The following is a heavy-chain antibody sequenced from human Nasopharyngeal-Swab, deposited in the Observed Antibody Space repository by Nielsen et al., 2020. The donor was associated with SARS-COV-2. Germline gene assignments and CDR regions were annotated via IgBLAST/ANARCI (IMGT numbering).Heavy chain of an antibody. V-gene: IGHV1-3*01. D-gene: IGHD6-13*01. CDR2: INAGNGNT. J-gene: IGHJ5*02. Sequence: ASVKVSCKASGDTFTSYAMHWVRQDPGQGLEWMGWINAGNGNTKYSQKFQGRVTITRDTSASTAYMELSSLRSEDTAVYYCARDDSSSWYENWFDPWGQGTLVTVSS. CDR3: ARDDSSSWYENWFDP. CDR1: GDTFTSYA.